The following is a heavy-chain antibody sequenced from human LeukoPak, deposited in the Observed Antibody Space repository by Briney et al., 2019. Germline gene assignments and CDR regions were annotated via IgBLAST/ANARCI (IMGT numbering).Heavy chain of an antibody. CDR3: AKDSSSYDWGYMDV. CDR2: IGGGDGRT. J-gene: IGHJ6*03. V-gene: IGHV3-23*01. D-gene: IGHD3-22*01. CDR1: GFTFSTYA. Sequence: GGSLRLSCAASGFTFSTYARSWVRPAPGKGLEWVSLIGGGDGRTRYADSVKGRFTISRDNSKNTLYLEMNSLRAEDTAVYYCAKDSSSYDWGYMDVWGKGTTVTISS.